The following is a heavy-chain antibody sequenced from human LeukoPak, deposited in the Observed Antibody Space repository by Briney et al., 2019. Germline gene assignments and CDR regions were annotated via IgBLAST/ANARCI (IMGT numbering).Heavy chain of an antibody. CDR2: INQDGSEK. D-gene: IGHD6-13*01. V-gene: IGHV3-7*01. Sequence: GGSLRLSCAASEFTFSGYWMNWVRQAPGKGPEWVANINQDGSEKHYVDSVKGRFTISRDNAKNSLFLQKNSLRVEDTAVFYCARDGFVGAADYWGQGTLVTVSS. J-gene: IGHJ4*02. CDR3: ARDGFVGAADY. CDR1: EFTFSGYW.